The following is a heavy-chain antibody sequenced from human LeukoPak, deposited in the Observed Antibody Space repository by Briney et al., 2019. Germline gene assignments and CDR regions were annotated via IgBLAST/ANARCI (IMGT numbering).Heavy chain of an antibody. D-gene: IGHD4-23*01. CDR1: GGSISSSSYY. Sequence: SETLSLTCTVSGGSISSSSYYWGWIRQPPGKGLEWIGSIYYSGSTYYNPSLKSRVTISVDTSKNQFSLKLSSVTAADTAVYYCATDLDGGTCFDYWGQGTLVTVSS. J-gene: IGHJ4*02. CDR2: IYYSGST. CDR3: ATDLDGGTCFDY. V-gene: IGHV4-39*07.